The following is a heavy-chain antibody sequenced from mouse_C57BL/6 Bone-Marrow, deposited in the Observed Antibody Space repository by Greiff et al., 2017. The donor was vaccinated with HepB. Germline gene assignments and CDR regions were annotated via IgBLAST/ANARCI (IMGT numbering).Heavy chain of an antibody. J-gene: IGHJ3*01. V-gene: IGHV5-12*01. CDR2: ISNGGGST. CDR3: ARSYYGSTPWFAY. CDR1: GFTFSDYY. D-gene: IGHD1-1*01. Sequence: DVMLVESGGGLVQPGGSLKLSCAASGFTFSDYYMYWVRQTPEKRLEWVAYISNGGGSTYYPDTVKGRFTISRDNAKNTLYLQMSRLKSEDTAMYDCARSYYGSTPWFAYWGQGTLATVSA.